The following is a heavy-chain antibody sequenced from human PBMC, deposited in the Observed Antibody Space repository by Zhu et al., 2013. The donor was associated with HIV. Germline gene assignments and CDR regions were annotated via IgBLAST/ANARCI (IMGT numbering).Heavy chain of an antibody. J-gene: IGHJ2*01. V-gene: IGHV1-69*06. Sequence: QVQLVQSGAEVKKPGSSVKVSCKASGGTFSSYAISWVRQAPGQGLEWMGGIIPIFGTANYAQKFQGRVTITADKSTSTAYMELSSLRSEDTAVYYCARDVVPAAISVEGYWYFDLWGRGTLVTVSS. CDR2: IIPIFGTA. D-gene: IGHD2-2*01. CDR1: GGTFSSYA. CDR3: ARDVVPAAISVEGYWYFDL.